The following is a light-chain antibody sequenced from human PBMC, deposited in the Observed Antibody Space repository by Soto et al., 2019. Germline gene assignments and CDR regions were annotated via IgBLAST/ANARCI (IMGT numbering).Light chain of an antibody. Sequence: DIQLTQSPSVLSASVGDTVTITCRASQALSNYLAWYQQKPGKAPDLLIYSASTLQSGVPSRFSGSGSETDFTLSINSLQPEDFATYYCQQYNSRTFGQGTKVDIK. V-gene: IGKV1-9*01. J-gene: IGKJ1*01. CDR1: QALSNY. CDR2: SAS. CDR3: QQYNSRT.